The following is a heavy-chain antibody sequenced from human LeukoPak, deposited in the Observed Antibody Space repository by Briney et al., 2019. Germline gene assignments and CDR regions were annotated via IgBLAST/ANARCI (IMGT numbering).Heavy chain of an antibody. V-gene: IGHV3-74*01. Sequence: PGGSLRLSCAASGFTFSSYWMHWVRQAPGKGLVWVSRINSDGSSTSYADSVKGQFTISRDNAKNTLYLQMNSLRAEDTAVYDCARDGYYDSSGYYYDAFDIWGQGTMVTVSS. CDR2: INSDGSST. J-gene: IGHJ3*02. CDR1: GFTFSSYW. D-gene: IGHD3-22*01. CDR3: ARDGYYDSSGYYYDAFDI.